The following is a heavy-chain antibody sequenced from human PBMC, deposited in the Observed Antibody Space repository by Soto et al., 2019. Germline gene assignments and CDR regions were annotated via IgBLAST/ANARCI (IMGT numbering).Heavy chain of an antibody. CDR3: VKDESINWYSGHFRH. Sequence: PGGSLRLSCAASGFTFDDYAMLWVRQVPGKGLEWVSGINWNSGSIGYGDSVKGRFAISRGNAKNSLHLQMNSLSAEDTAFYYCVKDESINWYSGHFRHWGQGTLVTVSS. CDR1: GFTFDDYA. J-gene: IGHJ1*01. CDR2: INWNSGSI. V-gene: IGHV3-9*01. D-gene: IGHD6-13*01.